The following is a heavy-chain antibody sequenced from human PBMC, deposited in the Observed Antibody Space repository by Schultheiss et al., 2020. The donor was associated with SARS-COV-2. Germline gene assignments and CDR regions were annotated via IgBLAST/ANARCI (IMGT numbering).Heavy chain of an antibody. V-gene: IGHV3-21*05. CDR3: AREDYNNFAMDV. D-gene: IGHD4-11*01. J-gene: IGHJ6*02. Sequence: GGSLRLSCAASGFTFSNYAIHWVRQAPGKGLEWVSYISSSSSYTNYADSVKGRFTISRDNSKNTLYLQMNSLRAEDTAVYYCAREDYNNFAMDVWGQGTTVTVSS. CDR1: GFTFSNYA. CDR2: ISSSSSYT.